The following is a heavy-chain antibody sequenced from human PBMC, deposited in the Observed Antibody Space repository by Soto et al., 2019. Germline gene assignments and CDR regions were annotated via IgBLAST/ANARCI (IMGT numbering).Heavy chain of an antibody. J-gene: IGHJ3*02. CDR3: ARVNYVWGSYRYARLDAFDI. CDR2: IYHSGST. V-gene: IGHV4-4*02. D-gene: IGHD3-16*02. CDR1: GGSISSSNW. Sequence: SETLSLTCAVSGGSISSSNWWSWVRQPPGKGLEWIGEIYHSGSTNYNPSLKSRVTISVDKSKNQFSLKLSSVTAADTAVYYCARVNYVWGSYRYARLDAFDIWGQGTMVTVSS.